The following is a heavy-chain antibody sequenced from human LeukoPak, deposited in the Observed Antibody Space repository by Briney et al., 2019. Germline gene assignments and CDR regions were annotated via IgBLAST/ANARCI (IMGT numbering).Heavy chain of an antibody. V-gene: IGHV1-8*01. Sequence: ASVKVSCKASGYTLTSYDINWVRQATGQGLEWMGWMNPNSGNTGYAQKFQGRVTMTRNTSISTAYMELSSLRSEDTAVYYCARAPTYVDDAFDIWGQGTMVTVSS. J-gene: IGHJ3*02. D-gene: IGHD3-16*01. CDR1: GYTLTSYD. CDR3: ARAPTYVDDAFDI. CDR2: MNPNSGNT.